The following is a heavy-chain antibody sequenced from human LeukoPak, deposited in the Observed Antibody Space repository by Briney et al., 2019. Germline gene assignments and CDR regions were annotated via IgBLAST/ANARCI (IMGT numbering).Heavy chain of an antibody. CDR1: GGTFSSYA. D-gene: IGHD5-12*01. V-gene: IGHV1-69*13. J-gene: IGHJ4*02. Sequence: ASVKVSCKASGGTFSSYAISWVRQAPGQGLEWMGGIIPIFGTANYAQKFQGRVTITADESTSTAYMELSSLRSEDTAVYYCARDLEPGFSSGYDDYWGQGTLVTVSS. CDR3: ARDLEPGFSSGYDDY. CDR2: IIPIFGTA.